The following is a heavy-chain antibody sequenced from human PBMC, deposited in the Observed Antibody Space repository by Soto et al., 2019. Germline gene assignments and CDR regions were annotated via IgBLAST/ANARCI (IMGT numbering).Heavy chain of an antibody. Sequence: SETLSLTCTVSGGSVSSGSYYWSWIRQPPGKGLEWIGYIYYSGSTNYNPSLKSRVTISVDTSKNQFSLKLSSVTAADTAVYYCAGRIAVAGTFDYWGPGTLVTVSS. J-gene: IGHJ4*02. D-gene: IGHD6-19*01. CDR3: AGRIAVAGTFDY. CDR1: GGSVSSGSYY. CDR2: IYYSGST. V-gene: IGHV4-61*01.